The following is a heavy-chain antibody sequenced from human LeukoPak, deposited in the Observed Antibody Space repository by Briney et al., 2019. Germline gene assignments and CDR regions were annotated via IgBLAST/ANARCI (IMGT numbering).Heavy chain of an antibody. CDR1: GGSISSYY. CDR3: ARVSYDYVWGSYRYSWFDP. V-gene: IGHV4-59*01. Sequence: SETLSLTCTVSGGSISSYYWSWIRQPPGKGLEWLGYIYYSGSTNYNPSLKSRVTISVDTSKNQFSLKLSSVTAADTAVYYCARVSYDYVWGSYRYSWFDPWGQGTLVTVSS. J-gene: IGHJ5*02. D-gene: IGHD3-16*02. CDR2: IYYSGST.